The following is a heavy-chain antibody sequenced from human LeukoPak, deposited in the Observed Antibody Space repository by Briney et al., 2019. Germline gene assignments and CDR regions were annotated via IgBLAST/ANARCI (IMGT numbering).Heavy chain of an antibody. CDR1: GSTFTNYA. J-gene: IGHJ1*01. CDR3: AKPYSSGWYGDFQH. D-gene: IGHD6-19*01. V-gene: IGHV3-23*01. Sequence: GGSLRLSCAASGSTFTNYAMSWVRQTPGKGLEWVSGISASGDDTYNADSVKGRFTISRDNSKNTLYLQMNSLRPEDTAVYYCAKPYSSGWYGDFQHWGQGTPVTVSS. CDR2: ISASGDDT.